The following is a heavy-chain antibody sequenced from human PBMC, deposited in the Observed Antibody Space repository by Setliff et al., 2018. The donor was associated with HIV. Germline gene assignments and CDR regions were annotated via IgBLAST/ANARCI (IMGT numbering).Heavy chain of an antibody. Sequence: SETLSLPFHVSGGSISSVNYYWNWIRQPAGKGLEWIGRIYASGSPTYNPSLKTRVTISVEPSKNHISLRLNAVTAADTAGYFCARAPRYYRGWYIAEHFDNWGEGTLVTVSS. CDR2: IYASGSP. V-gene: IGHV4-61*02. CDR1: GGSISSVNYY. J-gene: IGHJ4*02. CDR3: ARAPRYYRGWYIAEHFDN. D-gene: IGHD6-19*01.